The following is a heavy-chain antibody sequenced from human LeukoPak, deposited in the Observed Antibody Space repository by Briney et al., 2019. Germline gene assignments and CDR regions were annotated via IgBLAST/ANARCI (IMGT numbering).Heavy chain of an antibody. D-gene: IGHD3-9*01. CDR3: ARDRGYDIQNYYYYYMDV. Sequence: SVKVSCKASGGTFSSYAISWVRQAPGQGLEWMGGIIPIFGTANYAQKFQGRVTITADESTSTAYMELSSLRSEDAAVYYCARDRGYDIQNYYYYYMDVWGKGTTVTVSS. CDR1: GGTFSSYA. V-gene: IGHV1-69*13. J-gene: IGHJ6*03. CDR2: IIPIFGTA.